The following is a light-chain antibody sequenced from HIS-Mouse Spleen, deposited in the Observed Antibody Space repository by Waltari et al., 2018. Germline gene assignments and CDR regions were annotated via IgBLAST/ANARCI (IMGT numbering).Light chain of an antibody. CDR2: KGA. J-gene: IGKJ3*01. CDR3: MQGTHWPFP. Sequence: DVVMTQSPLSLPVTLGQPASISCRSSQSLMHSEGNTYLNWSQQRPGQSPRRLIYKGAYRDSGIQDRFSGSGSGTDVTLKISRVEAEYVGVYYCMQGTHWPFPFGPGTKVDIK. CDR1: QSLMHSEGNTY. V-gene: IGKV2-30*02.